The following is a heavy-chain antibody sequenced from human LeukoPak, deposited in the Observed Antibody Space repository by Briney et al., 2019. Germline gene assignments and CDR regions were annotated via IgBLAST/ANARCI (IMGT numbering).Heavy chain of an antibody. V-gene: IGHV4-59*01. D-gene: IGHD6-13*01. CDR2: IYYSGST. CDR1: GGSISSYY. Sequence: IPSETLSLTCTVSGGSISSYYWSWIRQPPGKGLEWIGYIYYSGSTNYNPSLKSRVTISVDTSKNQFSLKLSSVTAADTAVYYCARARYSSSWFISCPDYWGQGTLVTVSS. J-gene: IGHJ4*02. CDR3: ARARYSSSWFISCPDY.